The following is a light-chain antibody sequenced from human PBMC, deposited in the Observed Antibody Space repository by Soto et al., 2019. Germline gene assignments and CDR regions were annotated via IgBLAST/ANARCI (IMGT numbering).Light chain of an antibody. CDR3: LQYQSYWT. V-gene: IGKV1-5*03. CDR1: QSISRQ. CDR2: QAS. Sequence: DIQMTQSPSTLSASVGDRVSITCRASQSISRQLAWYQQKPGKAPNLLIYQASNLETGVPSRFTGSGSGTEFPPNHRRLPAYDLATYYCLQYQSYWTFGQGTKVEVK. J-gene: IGKJ1*01.